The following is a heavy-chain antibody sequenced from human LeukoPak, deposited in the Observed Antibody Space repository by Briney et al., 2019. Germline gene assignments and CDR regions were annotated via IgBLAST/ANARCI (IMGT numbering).Heavy chain of an antibody. CDR1: GFTFSSYS. D-gene: IGHD1-14*01. Sequence: GGSLRLSCAASGFTFSSYSMNWVRQAPGKGLEWVSSISSSSSYIYYADSVKGRFTISRDNAKNTLYLQMNSLRVEDTAVYFCASVEPLYLIPDYWGQGTLVTVSS. V-gene: IGHV3-21*01. J-gene: IGHJ4*02. CDR3: ASVEPLYLIPDY. CDR2: ISSSSSYI.